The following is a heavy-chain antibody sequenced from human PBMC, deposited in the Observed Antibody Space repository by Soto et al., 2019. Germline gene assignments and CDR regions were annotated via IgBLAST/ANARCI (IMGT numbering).Heavy chain of an antibody. CDR3: ARSGGLDRDFNY. D-gene: IGHD2-15*01. CDR1: GGTFSSDS. V-gene: IGHV1-69*12. Sequence: QVQLVQSGAEVKKPGSSVKVSCKASGGTFSSDSFSWVRQAPGQGVEWMGGIIPMFDTPIYAQKFQDRVTSTAAESTSTAYMQLSSLRSGDTAVYYCARSGGLDRDFNYWGQGSLVTVSS. J-gene: IGHJ4*02. CDR2: IIPMFDTP.